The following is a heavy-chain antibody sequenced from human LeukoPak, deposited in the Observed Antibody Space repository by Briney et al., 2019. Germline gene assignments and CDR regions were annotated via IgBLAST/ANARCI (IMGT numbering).Heavy chain of an antibody. Sequence: PGGSLRLSCEASGFTFSSYNMNWVRLAPGKGLEWVSYISSSSSYTNYADSVKGRFTISRDNAKNSLYLQMNSLRAEDTAVYYCARHRGYSSFDYWGQGTLVTVSS. CDR1: GFTFSSYN. D-gene: IGHD5-18*01. CDR2: ISSSSSYT. J-gene: IGHJ4*02. V-gene: IGHV3-21*05. CDR3: ARHRGYSSFDY.